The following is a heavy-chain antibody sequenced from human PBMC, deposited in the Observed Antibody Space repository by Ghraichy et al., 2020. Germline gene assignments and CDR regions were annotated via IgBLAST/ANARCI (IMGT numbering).Heavy chain of an antibody. CDR2: ISASGGVT. CDR3: VKIPPDPFDI. CDR1: GFSFSSYA. V-gene: IGHV3-23*01. J-gene: IGHJ3*02. Sequence: GESLNISCVVSGFSFSSYAMGWVRQAPGKGLESVSAISASGGVTYSADSVKGRFTISRDNSKKTLYLQMNSLRAEDTAIYYCVKIPPDPFDIWGQGTVVTVSS. D-gene: IGHD2-2*02.